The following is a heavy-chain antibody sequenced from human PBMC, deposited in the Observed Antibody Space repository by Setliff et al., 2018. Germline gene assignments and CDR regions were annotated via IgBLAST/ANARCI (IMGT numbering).Heavy chain of an antibody. CDR2: IYYSGST. V-gene: IGHV4-39*07. CDR3: ARVPSYGSGSYYYYYYGMDV. Sequence: SETLSLTCTVSAVSISSISYYWGWIRQPPGKGLEWIGIIYYSGSTYYKPSLKSPVTISVDTSKDQFSLKLSSVTAADTAVYYCARVPSYGSGSYYYYYYGMDVWGQGTTVTVSS. CDR1: AVSISSISYY. J-gene: IGHJ6*01. D-gene: IGHD3-10*01.